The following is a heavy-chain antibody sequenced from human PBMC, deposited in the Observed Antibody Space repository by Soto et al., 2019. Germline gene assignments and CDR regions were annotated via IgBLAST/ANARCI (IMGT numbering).Heavy chain of an antibody. CDR3: ARMYYYVLWSYYNWFDP. V-gene: IGHV1-8*01. J-gene: IGHJ5*02. D-gene: IGHD3-10*01. CDR2: MNPNSGNT. CDR1: GYTFTSYD. Sequence: ASVKVSCKAAGYTFTSYDINWVGQATGQGGEWMGSMNPNSGNTGYAQNFQGRVTITRNTSISTAYMELSSLRSEDTAVYYCARMYYYVLWSYYNWFDPWGQGTRVTAPQ.